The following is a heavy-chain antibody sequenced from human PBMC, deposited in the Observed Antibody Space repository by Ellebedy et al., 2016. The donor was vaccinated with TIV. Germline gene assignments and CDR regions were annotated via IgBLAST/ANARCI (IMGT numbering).Heavy chain of an antibody. J-gene: IGHJ4*02. V-gene: IGHV3-7*03. CDR3: APRAADY. CDR1: EITFSNYY. Sequence: GESLNISCAASEITFSNYYMTWVRQAAGKGLEWVANIHQDGSDKHYVNSVKGRFTISRDNTKNSLYLQMNSLRAEDTADYYCAPRAADYWGQGTPVTVSS. D-gene: IGHD6-25*01. CDR2: IHQDGSDK.